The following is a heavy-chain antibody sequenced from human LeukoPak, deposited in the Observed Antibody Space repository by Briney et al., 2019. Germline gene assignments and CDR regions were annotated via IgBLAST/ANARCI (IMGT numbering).Heavy chain of an antibody. J-gene: IGHJ5*02. Sequence: ASVKVSCKVSGYTLTELSMHWVRQAPGKGLEWMGGFDPEDGETIYAQKFQGRVTMTEDTSTDTAYMELSSLRSEDTAVYYYATNLRQWELPRWFDPWGQGTLVTVSS. CDR1: GYTLTELS. CDR3: ATNLRQWELPRWFDP. D-gene: IGHD1-26*01. CDR2: FDPEDGET. V-gene: IGHV1-24*01.